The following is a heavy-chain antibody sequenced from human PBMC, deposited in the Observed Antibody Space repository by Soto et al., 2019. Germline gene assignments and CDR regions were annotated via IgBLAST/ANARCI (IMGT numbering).Heavy chain of an antibody. CDR1: SGSISSSNW. Sequence: QVQLQESGPGLVKPSGTLSLTCAVSSGSISSSNWWSWVRQPPGKGLEWIGEIYHSGSTNYNPSLKSRVTISVDKSKNQFSLKLSSVTAADTAVYCCARGQILWFGESSYMDVWGKGTTVTVSS. CDR3: ARGQILWFGESSYMDV. D-gene: IGHD3-10*01. J-gene: IGHJ6*03. V-gene: IGHV4-4*01. CDR2: IYHSGST.